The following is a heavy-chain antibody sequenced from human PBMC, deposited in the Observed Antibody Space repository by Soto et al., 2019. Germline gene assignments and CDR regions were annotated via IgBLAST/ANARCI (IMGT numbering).Heavy chain of an antibody. CDR1: GFTFDDYA. Sequence: GGSLRLSCAASGFTFDDYAMHWVRQAPGKGLERVSGISWNSGSIGYADSVKGRFTISRDNAKNSLYLQMNSLRAEDTALYYCAKDMSPYSGSYSALDYYYYYGMDVWGQGTTVTVSS. CDR2: ISWNSGSI. V-gene: IGHV3-9*01. CDR3: AKDMSPYSGSYSALDYYYYYGMDV. J-gene: IGHJ6*02. D-gene: IGHD1-26*01.